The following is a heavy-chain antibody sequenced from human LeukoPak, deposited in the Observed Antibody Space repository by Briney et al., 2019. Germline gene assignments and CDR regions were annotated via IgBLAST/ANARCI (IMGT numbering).Heavy chain of an antibody. CDR3: AMYYSAYDYCSTSYFFYFDY. CDR1: GGSISSYY. Sequence: SETLSLTCTVSGGSISSYYWGWIRQPAGKGLEWLGRIYTDGSTNYNPSLRRRISMSVDLSANQFTLRLSSVTAADTAIYYCAMYYSAYDYCSTSYFFYFDYWGQGALVTVSS. CDR2: IYTDGST. V-gene: IGHV4-4*07. D-gene: IGHD3-3*01. J-gene: IGHJ4*02.